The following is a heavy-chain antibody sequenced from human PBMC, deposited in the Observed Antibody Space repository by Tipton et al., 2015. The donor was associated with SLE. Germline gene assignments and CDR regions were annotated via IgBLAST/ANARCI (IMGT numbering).Heavy chain of an antibody. J-gene: IGHJ4*02. CDR2: ISYDGSNK. V-gene: IGHV3-30*18. D-gene: IGHD4-17*01. CDR3: AKGNYGDYPHYFDY. Sequence: SLRLSCAASGFTFSSYGMHWVRQAPGKGLEWVAVISYDGSNKYYADSVKGRFTISRDNSKNTLYLQMNSLRAEDTAVYYCAKGNYGDYPHYFDYWGQGTLVTVSS. CDR1: GFTFSSYG.